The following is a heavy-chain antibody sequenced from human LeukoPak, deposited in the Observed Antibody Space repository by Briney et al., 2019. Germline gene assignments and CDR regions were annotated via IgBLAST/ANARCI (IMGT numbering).Heavy chain of an antibody. V-gene: IGHV3-53*01. CDR2: IYSGGST. Sequence: GGSLRLSCAASGFTVSSNYMSWVRQAPGKGLEWVSVIYSGGSTYYADSVKGRFTISRDNSKNTLYLQMNSLRAEDTAVYYCARLRGVHGDYVFDCWGQGTLVTVSS. CDR3: ARLRGVHGDYVFDC. J-gene: IGHJ4*02. CDR1: GFTVSSNY. D-gene: IGHD4-17*01.